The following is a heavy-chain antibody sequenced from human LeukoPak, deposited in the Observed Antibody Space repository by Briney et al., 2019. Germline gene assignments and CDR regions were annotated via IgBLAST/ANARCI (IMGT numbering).Heavy chain of an antibody. D-gene: IGHD6-19*01. Sequence: GGSLRLSCAASGFTFSSYAMSWVRQAPGKGLEWVSAISGSGGSTYYADSVKGRFTISRDNSKNTLYLQMNSLRAEDTAVYYCAKVATSVAVAGRFVDYWGQGTLVTVSS. CDR3: AKVATSVAVAGRFVDY. CDR1: GFTFSSYA. V-gene: IGHV3-23*01. J-gene: IGHJ4*02. CDR2: ISGSGGST.